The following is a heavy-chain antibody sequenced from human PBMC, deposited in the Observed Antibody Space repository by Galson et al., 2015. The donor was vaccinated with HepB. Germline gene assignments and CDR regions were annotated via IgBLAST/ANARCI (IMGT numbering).Heavy chain of an antibody. V-gene: IGHV3-48*01. Sequence: SLRLSCAASGFTFSSHSLSWVRQAPGKGLEWLSYITSSSNSIYYIDSVKGRFTISRDNAKSSLHLQMNNLRVEDTAVYYCVRDCEGRGSDWEGVIDSWGQGTLVTVSS. CDR1: GFTFSSHS. CDR3: VRDCEGRGSDWEGVIDS. D-gene: IGHD3-9*01. CDR2: ITSSSNSI. J-gene: IGHJ4*02.